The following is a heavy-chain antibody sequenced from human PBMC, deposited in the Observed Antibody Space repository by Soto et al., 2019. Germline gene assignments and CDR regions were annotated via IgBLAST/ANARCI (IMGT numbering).Heavy chain of an antibody. Sequence: TSETLSLTCTVSGGSISSYYWSWIRQPPGKGLEWIGYIYYSGSTNYNPSLKSRVNISVDTSKNQFSLKLSSVTAADTAVYYCARGDLWFGESYYFDYWGQGTLVTVSS. CDR2: IYYSGST. CDR3: ARGDLWFGESYYFDY. V-gene: IGHV4-59*01. D-gene: IGHD3-10*01. J-gene: IGHJ4*02. CDR1: GGSISSYY.